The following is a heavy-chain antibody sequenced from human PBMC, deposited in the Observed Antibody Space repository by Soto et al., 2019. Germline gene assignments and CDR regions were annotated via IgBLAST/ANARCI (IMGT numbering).Heavy chain of an antibody. CDR1: GYTFSSYN. D-gene: IGHD3-16*01. J-gene: IGHJ4*02. Sequence: QIQMVQSGAEVKQPGASVKISCKTSGYTFSSYNINWVRQAPGQGLEWMAWISTYSGNTHYAERVQGRVTVTLDKSARTAFMEMRGLTSDDTAVYFCARDNGYYDIWGQGTLVTVSS. V-gene: IGHV1-18*04. CDR3: ARDNGYYDI. CDR2: ISTYSGNT.